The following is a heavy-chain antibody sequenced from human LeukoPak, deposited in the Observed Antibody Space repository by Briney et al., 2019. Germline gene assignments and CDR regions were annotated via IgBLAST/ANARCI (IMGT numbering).Heavy chain of an antibody. CDR1: EITFSSYS. Sequence: GGSLRLSCADSEITFSSYSMNWVRQAPGKGLEWVSYISSSGSTIYYADSVKGRFTISRDNARNSLYLQMNSLRAEDTAVYYCARGANLHSGYLDYWGQGTLVTVSS. J-gene: IGHJ4*02. CDR3: ARGANLHSGYLDY. V-gene: IGHV3-48*04. CDR2: ISSSGSTI. D-gene: IGHD1-26*01.